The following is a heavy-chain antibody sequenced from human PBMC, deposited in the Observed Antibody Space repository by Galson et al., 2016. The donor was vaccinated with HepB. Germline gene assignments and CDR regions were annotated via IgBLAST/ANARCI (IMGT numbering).Heavy chain of an antibody. CDR2: ISSSRDRV. D-gene: IGHD6-6*01. V-gene: IGHV3-23*01. CDR3: AKDGGPEYGGSSRAPYYCDY. J-gene: IGHJ4*02. Sequence: SLRLSCAVSGFTFSIYAMSCVRQAPGKGLEWVSAISSSRDRVYSAYSVKGRFTISRDNSKNTLYLQMNILRAEDAAVYYCAKDGGPEYGGSSRAPYYCDYWGQGTLVTVSS. CDR1: GFTFSIYA.